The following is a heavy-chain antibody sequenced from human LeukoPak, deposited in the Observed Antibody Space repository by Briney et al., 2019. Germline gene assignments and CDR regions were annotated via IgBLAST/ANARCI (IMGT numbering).Heavy chain of an antibody. D-gene: IGHD2-15*01. CDR3: ARDDIVVVVAATTYYYYGMDV. V-gene: IGHV3-7*01. Sequence: GGSLRLSCAASEFTFRAYSMNWVRQAPGKGLGWVSSIRTDRSEKYYVDSVKGRFTISRDNAENSLYLQMNSLRAEDTAVYYCARDDIVVVVAATTYYYYGMDVWGQGTTVTVSS. J-gene: IGHJ6*02. CDR1: EFTFRAYS. CDR2: IRTDRSEK.